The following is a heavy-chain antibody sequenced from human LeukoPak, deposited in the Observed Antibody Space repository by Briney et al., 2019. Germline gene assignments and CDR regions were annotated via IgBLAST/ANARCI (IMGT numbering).Heavy chain of an antibody. CDR1: GASISTATYY. V-gene: IGHV4-39*01. Sequence: PSETLSLTCTVSGASISTATYYWGCIRQSPGKGLEWIAKIYYSGSTYYNPSLMSRVTISIDISKNQFSLNLSSVTAADTALYYCARVDHYYFYMDVWGKGTTVTVSS. CDR2: IYYSGST. CDR3: ARVDHYYFYMDV. J-gene: IGHJ6*03.